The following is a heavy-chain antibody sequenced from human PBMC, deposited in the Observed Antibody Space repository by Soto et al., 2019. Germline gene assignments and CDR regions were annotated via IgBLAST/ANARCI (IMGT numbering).Heavy chain of an antibody. D-gene: IGHD6-13*01. J-gene: IGHJ4*02. V-gene: IGHV4-34*01. CDR3: ARGQGSSWLDFDY. CDR2: INHSGST. CDR1: GGSFSGYY. Sequence: QVQLQQWGAGLLKPSETLSLTCAVYGGSFSGYYWSWIRQPPGKGLEWIGEINHSGSTNYNPSLKSRVTISVDTSKNQFSLKLSSVTAADTAVYYCARGQGSSWLDFDYWGQGTLVTVSS.